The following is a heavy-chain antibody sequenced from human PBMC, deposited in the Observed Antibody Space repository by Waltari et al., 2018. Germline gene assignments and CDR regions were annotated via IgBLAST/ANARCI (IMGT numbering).Heavy chain of an antibody. J-gene: IGHJ4*02. D-gene: IGHD3-10*01. Sequence: QVQLQESGPGLVKPSETLSLTCTVSGGSISSYYWSWIRQPPGKGLEWIGYIYYSGSTNYNPSRKSRVTISVDTSKNQFSLKLSSVTAADTAVYYCARERLERGFGLDYWGQGTLVTVSS. V-gene: IGHV4-59*01. CDR2: IYYSGST. CDR1: GGSISSYY. CDR3: ARERLERGFGLDY.